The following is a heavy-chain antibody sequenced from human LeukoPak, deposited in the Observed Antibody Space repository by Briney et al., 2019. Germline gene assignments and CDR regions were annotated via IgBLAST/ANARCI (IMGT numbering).Heavy chain of an antibody. CDR2: INHSGST. CDR1: GGSFSGYY. D-gene: IGHD3-9*01. J-gene: IGHJ6*03. CDR3: ARGRRTYYDILTGYYYYYYYYMDV. Sequence: SETLSLTCAVYGGSFSGYYWSWIRQPPGKGLEWIGEINHSGSTNYNPSLKSRVTISVDTSKNQFSLKLSSVTAADTAVYYCARGRRTYYDILTGYYYYYYYYMDVWGKGTTVTVSS. V-gene: IGHV4-34*01.